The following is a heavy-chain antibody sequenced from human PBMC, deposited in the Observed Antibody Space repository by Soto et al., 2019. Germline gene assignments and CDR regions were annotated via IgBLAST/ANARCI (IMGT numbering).Heavy chain of an antibody. CDR2: ISYDGSNG. CDR3: EKTVQSYFYGMDV. CDR1: GFTFSTYG. D-gene: IGHD1-1*01. Sequence: QVQLVESGGGVVQPGRSLRLSCAASGFTFSTYGMHWVRQAPGKGLEWVAVISYDGSNGYYADSVKGRFTISRDNSKNTLYLQMNSLRAEDTAVYYCEKTVQSYFYGMDVWGQGTTVTVSS. J-gene: IGHJ6*02. V-gene: IGHV3-30*18.